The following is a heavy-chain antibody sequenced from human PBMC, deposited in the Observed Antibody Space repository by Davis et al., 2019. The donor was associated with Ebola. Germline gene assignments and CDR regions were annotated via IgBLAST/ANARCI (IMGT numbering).Heavy chain of an antibody. Sequence: HSQTLSLTCVISGDSVSTAGWNWIRQSPSRGLEWLGRTYYKSKWYNDYAASVKSRITINPDTSKNQFSLQLTSVTPEDTAVYYCARGTHYAHDYWGQGTLVTVSS. V-gene: IGHV6-1*01. CDR2: TYYKSKWYN. CDR1: GDSVSTAG. D-gene: IGHD2-2*01. J-gene: IGHJ4*02. CDR3: ARGTHYAHDY.